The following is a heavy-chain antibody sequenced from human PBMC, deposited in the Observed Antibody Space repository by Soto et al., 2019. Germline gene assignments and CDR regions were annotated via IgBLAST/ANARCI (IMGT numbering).Heavy chain of an antibody. J-gene: IGHJ6*02. D-gene: IGHD6-6*01. Sequence: GGSLRLSCAASGFTFSSYAMSWVRQAPGKGLEWVSAISGSGGSTYYADSVKGRFTISRDNSKNTLYLQMNSLRAEDTAVYYCAKSLFIAARPRNYYYYYGMDVWGQGTTVTVSS. CDR2: ISGSGGST. V-gene: IGHV3-23*01. CDR3: AKSLFIAARPRNYYYYYGMDV. CDR1: GFTFSSYA.